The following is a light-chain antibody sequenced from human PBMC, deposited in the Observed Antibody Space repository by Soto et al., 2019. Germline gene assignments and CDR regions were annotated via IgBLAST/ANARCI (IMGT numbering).Light chain of an antibody. V-gene: IGLV2-14*01. Sequence: QSFLTQPASVSGSPGRSITISCTGTSSDVGGYNYVSWYQQHPGKAPKLMIYEVSNRPSGVSNRFSVSKSGNTASLTISGLQAEDEADYYCSSYTTSSTVAFATGTKVTV. CDR2: EVS. J-gene: IGLJ1*01. CDR1: SSDVGGYNY. CDR3: SSYTTSSTVA.